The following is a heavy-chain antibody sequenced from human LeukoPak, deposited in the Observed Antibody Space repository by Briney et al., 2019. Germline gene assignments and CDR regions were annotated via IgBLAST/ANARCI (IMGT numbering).Heavy chain of an antibody. CDR1: GFTFSSYA. CDR3: AKDLAYSSSWIDSTDY. J-gene: IGHJ4*02. CDR2: ISGSGGST. V-gene: IGHV3-23*01. Sequence: GGSLRLSCAASGFTFSSYAMRWVRQTPEKGLEWVSAISGSGGSTYYADSVKGRFTISRDNSKNTLYLQMNSLRAEDTAVYFCAKDLAYSSSWIDSTDYWGQGALVTVSS. D-gene: IGHD6-13*01.